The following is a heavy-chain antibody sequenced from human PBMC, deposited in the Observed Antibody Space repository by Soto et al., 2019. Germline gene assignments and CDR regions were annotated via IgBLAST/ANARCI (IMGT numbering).Heavy chain of an antibody. V-gene: IGHV3-30-3*01. CDR2: ISYDGSNK. CDR3: ARDRGNDYGGNYYFDY. CDR1: GFTFSSYA. J-gene: IGHJ4*02. D-gene: IGHD4-17*01. Sequence: GGSLRLSCAASGFTFSSYAMHWVRQAPGKGLEWAAVISYDGSNKYYADSVKGRFTISRDNSKNTLYLQMNSLRAEDTAVYYCARDRGNDYGGNYYFDYWGQGTLVTVSS.